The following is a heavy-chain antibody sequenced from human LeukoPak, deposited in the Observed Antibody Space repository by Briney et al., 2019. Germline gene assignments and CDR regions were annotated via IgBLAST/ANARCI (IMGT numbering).Heavy chain of an antibody. CDR3: AKEDTLTTVYFDY. D-gene: IGHD4-17*01. CDR1: GFTLSRYA. V-gene: IGHV3-23*01. J-gene: IGHJ4*02. CDR2: ITDSGGTT. Sequence: PRGSLRLSSAPSGFTLSRYATSSGPAAPRGGLWRVSAITDSGGTTYYADSVRGRFTISRDDSKNTLYLLMNSLRAEDTAVYYCAKEDTLTTVYFDYGGQGTPVTVPS.